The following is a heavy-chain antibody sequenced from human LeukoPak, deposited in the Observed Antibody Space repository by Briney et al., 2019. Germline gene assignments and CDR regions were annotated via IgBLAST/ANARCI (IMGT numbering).Heavy chain of an antibody. V-gene: IGHV1-8*03. D-gene: IGHD3-10*01. CDR3: ATGGSGSPKGDWFDP. J-gene: IGHJ5*02. CDR2: MNPNSGNT. CDR1: GYTFTSYD. Sequence: ASVKVSCKASGYTFTSYDINWVRQATGQGLEWMGWMNPNSGNTGYAQKFQGRVTITRNTSISTAYMELSSLRSEDTAVYYCATGGSGSPKGDWFDPWGQGTLVTVSS.